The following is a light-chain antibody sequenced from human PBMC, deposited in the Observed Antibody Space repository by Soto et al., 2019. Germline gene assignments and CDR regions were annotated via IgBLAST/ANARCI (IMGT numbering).Light chain of an antibody. CDR3: ATWDNSLRGVV. V-gene: IGLV1-44*01. Sequence: QSVLTQPPSASGTPGQGVTISCSGSDSNIASNTVNWYQQLPGMAPKLLIYNNNQRPSGVPDRFSGSKSGTSASLAISGLQPEDEADYYCATWDNSLRGVVFGGGTKLTVL. CDR2: NNN. J-gene: IGLJ3*02. CDR1: DSNIASNT.